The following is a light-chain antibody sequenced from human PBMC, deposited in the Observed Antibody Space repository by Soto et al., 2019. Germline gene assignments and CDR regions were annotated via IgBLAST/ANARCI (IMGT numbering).Light chain of an antibody. V-gene: IGKV3-20*01. CDR3: QQYGSSPLT. Sequence: EIVFTHSPGTLSLSPGERATLSCRASQSVSSSYLASYQQKPGQAPRLLIYGASSRAAGIPDRFSGSGSGTDFTLTISRLGPEDCAVYYCQQYGSSPLTLGGGTKVDIK. CDR1: QSVSSSY. CDR2: GAS. J-gene: IGKJ4*01.